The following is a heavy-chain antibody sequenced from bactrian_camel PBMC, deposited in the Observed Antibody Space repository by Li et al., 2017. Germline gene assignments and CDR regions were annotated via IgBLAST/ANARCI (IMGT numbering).Heavy chain of an antibody. Sequence: HVQLVESGGGSVQAGGSLRLSCVVSGYTDSYNYMGWFRQAPGREREGVAGLDFDGTTNYLDSVKGRFTIARDDVNAIHLQMNNLKLEDTGVYYCAAGFLLPGPCGRGSWLGGEIMHSGQGTQVTVS. V-gene: IGHV3S53*01. CDR3: AAGFLLPGPCGRGSWLGGEIMH. CDR2: LDFDGTT. D-gene: IGHD2*01. J-gene: IGHJ4*01. CDR1: GYTDSYNY.